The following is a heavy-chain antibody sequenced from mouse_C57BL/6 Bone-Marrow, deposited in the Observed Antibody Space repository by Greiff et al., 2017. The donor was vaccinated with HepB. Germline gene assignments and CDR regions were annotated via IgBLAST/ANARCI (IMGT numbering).Heavy chain of an antibody. D-gene: IGHD1-1*01. CDR2: ISSGGDYI. CDR3: TRDAYYYGPSWFAY. Sequence: EVKLMESGEGLVKPGGSLKLSCAASGFTFSSYAMSWVRQTPEKRLEWVAYISSGGDYIYYADTVKGRFTISRDNARNILYLQMSSLKSEDTAMYYGTRDAYYYGPSWFAYWGQGTTLTGSS. CDR1: GFTFSSYA. V-gene: IGHV5-9-1*02. J-gene: IGHJ2*01.